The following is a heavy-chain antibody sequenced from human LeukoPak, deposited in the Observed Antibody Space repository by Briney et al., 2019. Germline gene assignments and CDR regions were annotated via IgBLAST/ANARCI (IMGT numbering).Heavy chain of an antibody. CDR3: ARPVAAGAFDI. V-gene: IGHV4-59*12. J-gene: IGHJ3*02. Sequence: SETLSLTCTVSGGSISSYYWSWIRQPPGKGLEWIGYIYYSGSTNYNPSLKSRVTISVDTSKNQFSLKLSSVTAADTAVYYCARPVAAGAFDIWAKGQWSPSLQ. D-gene: IGHD2-15*01. CDR1: GGSISSYY. CDR2: IYYSGST.